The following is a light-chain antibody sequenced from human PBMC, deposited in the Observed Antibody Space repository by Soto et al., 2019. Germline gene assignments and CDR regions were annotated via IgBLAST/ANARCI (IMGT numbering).Light chain of an antibody. Sequence: LTQPPSASGTPGQRVTISCSGSSSNIGSNTVSWYQHLPRTAPKLLIYSNNQRPSGVPDRFSGSKSGTSASLAISGLQSEDEADYSCAAWDDTLNGLYVFGTGTTVTVL. CDR2: SNN. CDR1: SSNIGSNT. V-gene: IGLV1-44*01. J-gene: IGLJ1*01. CDR3: AAWDDTLNGLYV.